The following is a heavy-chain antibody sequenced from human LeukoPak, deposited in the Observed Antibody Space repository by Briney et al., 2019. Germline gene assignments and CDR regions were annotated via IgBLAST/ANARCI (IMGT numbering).Heavy chain of an antibody. J-gene: IGHJ3*02. CDR2: IYYSGST. CDR3: ARYPQGRECSGGSCHSGAFDI. CDR1: GGSISSSSYC. Sequence: SETLSLTCTVSGGSISSSSYCWGWIRQPPGKGLEWIGSIYYSGSTYYNPSLKSRVTISVDTSKNQFSLKLSSVTAADTAVYYCARYPQGRECSGGSCHSGAFDIWGQGTMVTVSS. D-gene: IGHD2-15*01. V-gene: IGHV4-39*07.